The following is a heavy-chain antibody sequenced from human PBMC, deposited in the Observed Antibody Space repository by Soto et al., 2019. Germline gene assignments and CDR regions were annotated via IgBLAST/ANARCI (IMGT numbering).Heavy chain of an antibody. V-gene: IGHV3-33*01. CDR3: ATDYDYGSG. Sequence: QVQLVESGGGVVQPGRSLRLSCAASGFTFSSYGMHWVRQAPGKGLEWVAVIWYDGSNKYYADSVKGRFTISRDNSKNTLSLQMNSLRAEDTAVYYCATDYDYGSGWGQGTLVTVSS. CDR1: GFTFSSYG. J-gene: IGHJ4*02. CDR2: IWYDGSNK. D-gene: IGHD3-10*01.